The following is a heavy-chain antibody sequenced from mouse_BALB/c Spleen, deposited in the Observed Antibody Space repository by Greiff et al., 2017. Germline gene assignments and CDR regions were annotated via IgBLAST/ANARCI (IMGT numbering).Heavy chain of an antibody. Sequence: EVQLVESGGGLVKPGGSLKLSCAASGFTFSDYYMYWVRQTPEKRLEWVATISDGGSYTYYPDSVKGRFTISRDNAKNNPYLQVSSLKSEDTAMYYCARGRSYGGFAYWGQGTLVTVSA. CDR2: ISDGGSYT. V-gene: IGHV5-4*02. D-gene: IGHD1-1*01. CDR1: GFTFSDYY. CDR3: ARGRSYGGFAY. J-gene: IGHJ3*01.